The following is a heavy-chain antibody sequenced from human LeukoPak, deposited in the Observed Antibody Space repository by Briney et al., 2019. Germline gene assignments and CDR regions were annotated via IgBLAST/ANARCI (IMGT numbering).Heavy chain of an antibody. CDR1: GFTFSSYE. J-gene: IGHJ4*02. V-gene: IGHV3-48*03. Sequence: GGSLRLSCAASGFTFSSYEMIWVRQAPEEGLEWVSFISSSSSTIYYADSVKGRFTISRDNARHLVYLQMNSLGAEDRAVYYGARGDFYDCSGYYFDHWGEGTLVIVFS. CDR2: ISSSSSTI. CDR3: ARGDFYDCSGYYFDH. D-gene: IGHD3-22*01.